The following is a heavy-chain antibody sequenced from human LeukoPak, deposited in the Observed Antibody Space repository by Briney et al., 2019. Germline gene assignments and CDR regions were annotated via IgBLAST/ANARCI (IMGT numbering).Heavy chain of an antibody. CDR1: GFTFSSYS. Sequence: GGSLRLSCAASGFTFSSYSISWVRQAPGKGLEWVSYISDEGNAKHYTDSVKGRLTISRDNAKNALYLQMQSLRAEDTAVYFCAGDYVYALDYWGQGTLVTVSS. CDR2: ISDEGNAK. J-gene: IGHJ4*02. D-gene: IGHD2/OR15-2a*01. V-gene: IGHV3-48*01. CDR3: AGDYVYALDY.